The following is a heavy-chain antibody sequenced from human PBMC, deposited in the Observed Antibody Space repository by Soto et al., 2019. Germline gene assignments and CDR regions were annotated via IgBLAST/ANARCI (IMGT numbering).Heavy chain of an antibody. Sequence: GXSVKVSCKASGYTFTGYYMHWVRQAPGQGLEWMGWINPNSGGTNYAQKFQGRVTMTRDTSISTAYMELSRLRSDDTAVYYCARDRGFYCSSTSCHYSYYFDYWGQGTLVTVSS. D-gene: IGHD2-2*01. CDR2: INPNSGGT. CDR1: GYTFTGYY. V-gene: IGHV1-2*02. CDR3: ARDRGFYCSSTSCHYSYYFDY. J-gene: IGHJ4*02.